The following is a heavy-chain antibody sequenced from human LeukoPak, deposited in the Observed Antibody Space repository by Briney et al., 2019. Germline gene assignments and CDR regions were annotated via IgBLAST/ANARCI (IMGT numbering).Heavy chain of an antibody. J-gene: IGHJ2*01. CDR3: ARDLGYDGIYYWYFDL. CDR2: INHSGST. D-gene: IGHD5-12*01. CDR1: GGSFSGYY. V-gene: IGHV4-34*01. Sequence: PSETLSLTCAVYGGSFSGYYWSWIRQPPGKGLEWIGEINHSGSTNYNPSLKSRVTISVDTSKNQFSLKLSSVTAADTAVYYCARDLGYDGIYYWYFDLWGRGTLVTVSS.